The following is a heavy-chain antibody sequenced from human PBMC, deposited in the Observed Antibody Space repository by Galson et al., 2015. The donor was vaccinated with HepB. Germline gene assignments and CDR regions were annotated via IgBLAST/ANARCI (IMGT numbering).Heavy chain of an antibody. CDR2: IIPIFGTA. V-gene: IGHV1-69*13. D-gene: IGHD2-2*01. CDR3: ARKIQLLGGGWFDP. Sequence: SVKVSCKASGGTFSSYAISWVRQAPGQGLEWMGGIIPIFGTANYAQKFQGRVTITADESTSTAYMELSSLRSEDTAVYYCARKIQLLGGGWFDPWGQGTLVTVSS. CDR1: GGTFSSYA. J-gene: IGHJ5*02.